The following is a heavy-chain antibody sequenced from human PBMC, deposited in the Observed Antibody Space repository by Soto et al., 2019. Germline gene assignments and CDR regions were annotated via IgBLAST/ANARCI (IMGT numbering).Heavy chain of an antibody. CDR1: SDSITSSNW. CDR2: VSHSGST. V-gene: IGHV4-4*02. CDR3: ARNRYGGYDFDY. Sequence: QVQLQESGPGLVKPSGTLSLTCAVSSDSITSSNWGSWVRQSPGKGLEWIGEVSHSGSTNYTPSLKSRFTISVDKSRNQFPLRLNSVTAADTAVYYCARNRYGGYDFDYWGQGTLVTVSS. J-gene: IGHJ4*02. D-gene: IGHD5-12*01.